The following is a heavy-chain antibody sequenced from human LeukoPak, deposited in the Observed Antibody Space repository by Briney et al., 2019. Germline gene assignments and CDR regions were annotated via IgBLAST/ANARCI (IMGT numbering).Heavy chain of an antibody. CDR1: GFTFSSYS. V-gene: IGHV3-21*01. Sequence: GGSLRLSCAASGFTFSSYSMNWVRQAPGKGLEWLSSISSSSSYIYYADSVKGRFTISRDNAKNSLYLQMNSLRAEDTAVYYCARAEGYDSSGYYWGNYFDYWGQGTLVTVSS. J-gene: IGHJ4*02. CDR3: ARAEGYDSSGYYWGNYFDY. D-gene: IGHD3-22*01. CDR2: ISSSSSYI.